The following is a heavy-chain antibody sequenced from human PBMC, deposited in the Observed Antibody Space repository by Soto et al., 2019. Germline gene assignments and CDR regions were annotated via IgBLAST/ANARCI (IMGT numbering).Heavy chain of an antibody. CDR3: ARALLSHSYDSGGYDSYFHAMDV. D-gene: IGHD3-22*01. J-gene: IGHJ6*02. CDR2: IIPISETT. V-gene: IGHV1-69*06. CDR1: GGTFSSLD. Sequence: QVQLVQSGAEVKKPGSSVKVSCKASGGTFSSLDINWVRQAPGQGLECMGGIIPISETTNYAQIFQGRVSIVADKSTSTAYMELSRLRSEDPAVYYCARALLSHSYDSGGYDSYFHAMDVWGQGTPVTVSS.